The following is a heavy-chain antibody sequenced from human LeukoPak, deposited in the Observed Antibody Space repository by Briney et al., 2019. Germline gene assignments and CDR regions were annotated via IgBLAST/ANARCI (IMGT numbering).Heavy chain of an antibody. Sequence: SETLSLTCAVSGGSISSGGYSWSWIRQPPGKGLEWIGYIYHSGSTYYNPSLKSRVTISVDRSKNQFSLKLSSVTAADTAVYYCARGGGITGNVLEDWGQGTLVTVSS. CDR3: ARGGGITGNVLED. V-gene: IGHV4-30-2*01. CDR1: GGSISSGGYS. CDR2: IYHSGST. D-gene: IGHD1-20*01. J-gene: IGHJ4*02.